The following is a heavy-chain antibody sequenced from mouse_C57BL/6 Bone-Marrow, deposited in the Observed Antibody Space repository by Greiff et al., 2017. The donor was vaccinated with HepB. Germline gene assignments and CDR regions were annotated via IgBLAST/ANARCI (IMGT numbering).Heavy chain of an antibody. Sequence: QVQLQQPGAELVKPGASVKLSCKASGYTFTSYWMHWVKQRPGQGLEWIGMIHPNSGSTNYNEKFKSKATLTVDKSSSTAYMQLSSLTSEDSAVYYCARPRQLRFPWLDWGQGTLVTVSA. D-gene: IGHD3-2*02. CDR1: GYTFTSYW. CDR2: IHPNSGST. V-gene: IGHV1-64*01. J-gene: IGHJ3*01. CDR3: ARPRQLRFPWLD.